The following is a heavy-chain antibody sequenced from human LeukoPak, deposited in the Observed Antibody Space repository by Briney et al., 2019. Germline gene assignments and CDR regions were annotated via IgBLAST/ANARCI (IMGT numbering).Heavy chain of an antibody. J-gene: IGHJ6*02. CDR2: ISGSSSTI. D-gene: IGHD1-26*01. CDR1: GFTFSSYA. Sequence: GGSLRLSCAASGFTFSSYAMSWVRQAPGKGLEWVSYISGSSSTIYYADSLKGRFTISRDNAKNSLYLQMNSLRADDTAVYYCARMVGATRGYYYGMDVWGQGTTVTVSS. CDR3: ARMVGATRGYYYGMDV. V-gene: IGHV3-48*04.